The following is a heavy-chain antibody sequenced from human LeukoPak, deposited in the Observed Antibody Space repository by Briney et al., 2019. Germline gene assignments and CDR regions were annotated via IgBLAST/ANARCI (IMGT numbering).Heavy chain of an antibody. J-gene: IGHJ5*02. CDR3: ARDIDLWDIVVVVAAYNWFDP. CDR2: IYTSGST. D-gene: IGHD2-15*01. Sequence: SETLSLTCTVSGGSISSYYWSWIRQPAGKGLEWIGRIYTSGSTNYNPSLKSRVTTSVDTSKNQFSLKLSSVTAADTAVYYCARDIDLWDIVVVVAAYNWFDPWGQGTLVTVSS. CDR1: GGSISSYY. V-gene: IGHV4-4*07.